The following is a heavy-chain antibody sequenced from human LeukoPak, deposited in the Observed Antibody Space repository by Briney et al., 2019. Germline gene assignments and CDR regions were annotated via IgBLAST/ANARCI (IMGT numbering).Heavy chain of an antibody. Sequence: ASVKVSCKASGYTFTSYAMHWVRQAPGQRLEWMGWINAGNGNTKYSQKFQGRVTITRDTSASTAYMELSSLRSEDTAVYYCARSPTVLSWIQLWPFDYWGQGTLVTVSS. J-gene: IGHJ4*02. V-gene: IGHV1-3*01. CDR1: GYTFTSYA. D-gene: IGHD5-18*01. CDR2: INAGNGNT. CDR3: ARSPTVLSWIQLWPFDY.